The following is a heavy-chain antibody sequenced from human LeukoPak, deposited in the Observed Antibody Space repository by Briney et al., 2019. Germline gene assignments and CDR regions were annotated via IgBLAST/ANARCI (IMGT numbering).Heavy chain of an antibody. CDR3: ARFYGSGSHDDY. Sequence: ASVKVSCKASGYTFTGYYMHWVRQAPGQGLEWMGRINPNSGGTNYAQKFQGRVTMTRDTSISTAYMELSRLRSDDTAVYYCARFYGSGSHDDYWGQGTLVTVSS. CDR1: GYTFTGYY. V-gene: IGHV1-2*06. J-gene: IGHJ4*02. D-gene: IGHD3-10*01. CDR2: INPNSGGT.